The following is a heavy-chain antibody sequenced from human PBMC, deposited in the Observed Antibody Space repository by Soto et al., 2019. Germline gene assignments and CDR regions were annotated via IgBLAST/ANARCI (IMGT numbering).Heavy chain of an antibody. Sequence: SLRLSCAASGFTFSSYGMHWVRQAPGKGLEWVAVISYDGSNKYYADSVKGRFTISRDNSKNTLYLQMNSLRDEDTAVYYCARDCGKGYGMDVWGQGTTVTVSS. J-gene: IGHJ6*02. CDR2: ISYDGSNK. V-gene: IGHV3-30*03. CDR3: ARDCGKGYGMDV. CDR1: GFTFSSYG.